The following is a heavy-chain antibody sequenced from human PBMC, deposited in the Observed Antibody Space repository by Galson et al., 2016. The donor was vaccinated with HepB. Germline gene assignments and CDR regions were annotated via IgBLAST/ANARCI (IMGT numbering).Heavy chain of an antibody. V-gene: IGHV4-59*01. D-gene: IGHD2-21*02. CDR1: GGSISSFY. CDR2: IYYSGST. J-gene: IGHJ3*02. CDR3: ARFGAYCGGDCYSNAFDI. Sequence: LSLTCTVSGGSISSFYWSWIRQPPGKGLEWIGYIYYSGSTNYNPSLQSRVTISVDTSKHQFSLRLTSVTAADTAIYYCARFGAYCGGDCYSNAFDIWGQGTMVTVSS.